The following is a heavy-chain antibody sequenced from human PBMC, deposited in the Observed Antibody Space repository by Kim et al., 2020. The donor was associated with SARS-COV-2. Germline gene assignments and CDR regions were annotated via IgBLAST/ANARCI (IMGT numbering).Heavy chain of an antibody. CDR2: VSYIGNT. CDR1: GGSIDSFF. D-gene: IGHD3-22*01. CDR3: ARLSYSYYSGGYYSFES. V-gene: IGHV4-59*01. Sequence: SETLSLTCTVSGGSIDSFFWSWVRQPPGKGLEWIGHVSYIGNTNYNPSLSRRVTMSVDTSNHQFSLMLASVTAADTAVYYCARLSYSYYSGGYYSFESWGQGTLVIVSS. J-gene: IGHJ4*02.